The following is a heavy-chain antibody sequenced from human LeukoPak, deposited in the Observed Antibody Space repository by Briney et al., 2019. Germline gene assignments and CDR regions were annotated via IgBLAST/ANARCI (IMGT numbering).Heavy chain of an antibody. CDR2: ISGSGGST. Sequence: PGGSLRLSCAASGFAFSSDAMTWVRQTPGKGLEWVSAISGSGGSTYYADSVKGRFTISRDNSKNTLYLQVNSLRAEDTAVYYCVTGSAPYYFDYWGQGTLVTVSS. V-gene: IGHV3-23*01. CDR1: GFAFSSDA. D-gene: IGHD6-6*01. J-gene: IGHJ4*02. CDR3: VTGSAPYYFDY.